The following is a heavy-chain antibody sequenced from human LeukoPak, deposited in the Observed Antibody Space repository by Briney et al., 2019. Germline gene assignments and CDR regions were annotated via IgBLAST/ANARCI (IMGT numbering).Heavy chain of an antibody. CDR1: GYSISSGYY. J-gene: IGHJ3*02. D-gene: IGHD3-9*01. Sequence: KPSETLSLTCAVSGYSISSGYYWGWIRPPPGKGLEWIGNIYHSGSTYYNPSLKSRVTISVDTSKNQFSLKLSSVTAADTAVYYCARFSYYDILKDAFDIWGQGTMVTVSS. V-gene: IGHV4-38-2*01. CDR3: ARFSYYDILKDAFDI. CDR2: IYHSGST.